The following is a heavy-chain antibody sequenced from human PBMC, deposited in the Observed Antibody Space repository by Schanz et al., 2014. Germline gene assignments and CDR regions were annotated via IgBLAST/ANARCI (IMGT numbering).Heavy chain of an antibody. CDR2: INPSSGTT. Sequence: QVQLVQSGAEVKKPGVSVKVSCKASGYTFTTYYIHWVRQAPGQGLEWMGKINPSSGTTRIAQNFQGRLTVTRDTTTSTVSMELSSLRSEDTAVYCCARGGFFDSTSFDSWGRGTLVTVSS. V-gene: IGHV1-46*03. CDR1: GYTFTTYY. CDR3: ARGGFFDSTSFDS. D-gene: IGHD2-2*01. J-gene: IGHJ2*01.